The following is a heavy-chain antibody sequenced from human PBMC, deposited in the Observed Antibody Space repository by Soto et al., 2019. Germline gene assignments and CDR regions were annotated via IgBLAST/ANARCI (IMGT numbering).Heavy chain of an antibody. V-gene: IGHV4-31*03. CDR2: IYYSGST. CDR3: ARAFEHLLPPWDSHTTVAY. J-gene: IGHJ4*02. CDR1: GASITSGGFY. Sequence: SETLSLTCTFSGASITSGGFYWSWIRQHPGKGLEWIGYIYYSGSTYYNPSLKSRVNISLDRSKNQFSLTLSSVTAADTAVYYCARAFEHLLPPWDSHTTVAYWGQGSLVTVS. D-gene: IGHD1-26*01.